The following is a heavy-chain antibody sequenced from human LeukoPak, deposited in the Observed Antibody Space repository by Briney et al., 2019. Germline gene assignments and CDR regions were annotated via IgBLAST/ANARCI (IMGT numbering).Heavy chain of an antibody. D-gene: IGHD3-10*01. CDR2: IYYSGST. CDR1: GGSISSYY. V-gene: IGHV4-59*08. Sequence: SETLSLTCTVSGGSISSYYWSWIRQPPGKGLEWIGYIYYSGSTNYNPSLKSRVTISVDTSKNQFSLKLSSVTAADTAVYYCAGSPYGSGSYYKGVSFDYWGQGTLVTVSS. CDR3: AGSPYGSGSYYKGVSFDY. J-gene: IGHJ4*02.